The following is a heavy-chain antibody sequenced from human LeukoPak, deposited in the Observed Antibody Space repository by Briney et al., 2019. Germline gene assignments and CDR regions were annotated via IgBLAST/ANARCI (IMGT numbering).Heavy chain of an antibody. J-gene: IGHJ4*02. CDR1: GFTFSSYW. CDR3: AREAPYYYGDY. D-gene: IGHD3-10*01. V-gene: IGHV3-74*01. Sequence: PGGSLRLSCAASGFTFSSYWMHWVRQAPGKGLVWVSRINSDGSSTSYADSVKGRFTISRDNAKNTLYLQMNSLRAEDTAVYYWAREAPYYYGDYWGQGTLVTVSS. CDR2: INSDGSST.